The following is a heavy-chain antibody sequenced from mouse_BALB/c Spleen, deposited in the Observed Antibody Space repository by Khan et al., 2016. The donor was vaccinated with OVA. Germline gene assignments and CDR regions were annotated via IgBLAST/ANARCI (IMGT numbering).Heavy chain of an antibody. CDR3: ARQPYYHYYIMDY. Sequence: VQLQESRPGLVAPSQSLSITCTISGFSLTNYGVHWVRQPPGKGLEWLVVIWSDGSTTYNSDLKSRLSISKDNSKSQVFLKMNSLQTDDTAMYYCARQPYYHYYIMDYWGQGTSVTVCS. CDR2: IWSDGST. V-gene: IGHV2-6-1*01. J-gene: IGHJ4*01. D-gene: IGHD2-10*01. CDR1: GFSLTNYG.